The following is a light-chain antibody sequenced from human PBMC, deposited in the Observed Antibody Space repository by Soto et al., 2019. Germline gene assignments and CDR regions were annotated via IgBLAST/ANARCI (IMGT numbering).Light chain of an antibody. V-gene: IGLV2-8*01. J-gene: IGLJ1*01. Sequence: QSALTQPPSASGSPGQSVTISGIGTSSDVGRYNYVSWYQHHPGKAPKLIIYEVTKRPSGVPDRFSGSKSANTASLTVSGLQAYDEADYYCSSYVGSNNYVFGTGTKVTVL. CDR2: EVT. CDR1: SSDVGRYNY. CDR3: SSYVGSNNYV.